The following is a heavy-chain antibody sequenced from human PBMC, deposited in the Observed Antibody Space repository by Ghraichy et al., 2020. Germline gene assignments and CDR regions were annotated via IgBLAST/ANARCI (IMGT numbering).Heavy chain of an antibody. V-gene: IGHV4-39*01. CDR1: GGSISSSSYY. D-gene: IGHD3-22*01. CDR2: INYSGTS. J-gene: IGHJ4*02. CDR3: AGLQGYDGGGYSIYYFDY. Sequence: SQTLSLTCTVSGGSISSSSYYWGWVRQPPGKGLEWIGSINYSGTSYYSPSLKSRLTLSVDTSKNQFSLKLSSVTAADTAVYYCAGLQGYDGGGYSIYYFDYWGQGTLVTVSS.